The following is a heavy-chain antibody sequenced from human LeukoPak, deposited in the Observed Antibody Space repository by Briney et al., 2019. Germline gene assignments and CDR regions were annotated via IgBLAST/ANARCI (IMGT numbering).Heavy chain of an antibody. CDR1: GFNFRNYG. CDR2: ISASGTTI. J-gene: IGHJ4*02. V-gene: IGHV3-48*01. Sequence: GGSLRLSCVASGFNFRNYGLNWVRQAPGQGLQWVSYISASGTTIYYTDSVKGRFTISRDYGKNSLSLQMNSLRAEDTAVYYCARDQGWETTIKQFDYWGQGTLVTVSS. D-gene: IGHD4-11*01. CDR3: ARDQGWETTIKQFDY.